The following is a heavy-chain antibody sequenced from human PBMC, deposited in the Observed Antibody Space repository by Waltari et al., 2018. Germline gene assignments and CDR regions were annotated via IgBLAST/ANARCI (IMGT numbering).Heavy chain of an antibody. D-gene: IGHD2-21*02. Sequence: EVQLVQSGAEVKKPGESLKISCEGSGYSFTSYWIGWVRQMPGKGLEWLGVTSPGYSETRYSPSFQGQVTISADKSISTAYLQWSSLKASDTAMYYCARGLVVTRGYDAFDIWGQGTMVTVSS. J-gene: IGHJ3*02. CDR2: TSPGYSET. V-gene: IGHV5-51*01. CDR1: GYSFTSYW. CDR3: ARGLVVTRGYDAFDI.